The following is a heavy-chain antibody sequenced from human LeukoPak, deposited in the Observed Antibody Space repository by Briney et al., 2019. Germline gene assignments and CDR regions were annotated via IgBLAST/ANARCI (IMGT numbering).Heavy chain of an antibody. J-gene: IGHJ3*01. CDR2: IYNSGTTSWFHSGST. D-gene: IGHD6-13*01. CDR1: GYSISSGYY. CDR3: AIRFSSGWYSDCFDV. Sequence: SETLSLTCTVSGYSISSGYYWGWIRRPPEKGLEGIGSIYNSGTTSWFHSGSTSYNPSLKSRVTISADTSKNQFSLKLSSLTAADTAVYYCAIRFSSGWYSDCFDVWGQGTMVTVSS. V-gene: IGHV4-38-2*02.